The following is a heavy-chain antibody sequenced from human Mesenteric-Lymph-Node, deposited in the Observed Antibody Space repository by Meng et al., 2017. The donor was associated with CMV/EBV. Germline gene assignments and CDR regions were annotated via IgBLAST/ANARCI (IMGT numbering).Heavy chain of an antibody. CDR2: ISGSGGST. CDR3: AKDSDSSGYSCFDY. Sequence: GGSLRPSCAVSGFPFSSYVMSWVRQVPGKGLEWVSAISGSGGSTYYADSVKGRFTISRDNSKNTLYLQMNSLRAEDTAVYYCAKDSDSSGYSCFDYWGQGTLVTVSS. CDR1: GFPFSSYV. J-gene: IGHJ4*02. V-gene: IGHV3-23*01. D-gene: IGHD3-22*01.